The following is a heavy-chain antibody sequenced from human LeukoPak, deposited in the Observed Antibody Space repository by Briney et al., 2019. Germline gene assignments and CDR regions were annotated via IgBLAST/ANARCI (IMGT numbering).Heavy chain of an antibody. Sequence: NPSETLSLTCAVYGGSFSGYYWSWIRQPPGKGLEWIGEISHSGSTNYNPSLKSRVTMSVDTSKNQFSLKLSSVTAADTAVYYCARQDFWSRLDYWGQGTLVTVSS. CDR2: ISHSGST. CDR3: ARQDFWSRLDY. J-gene: IGHJ4*02. D-gene: IGHD3-3*01. CDR1: GGSFSGYY. V-gene: IGHV4-34*01.